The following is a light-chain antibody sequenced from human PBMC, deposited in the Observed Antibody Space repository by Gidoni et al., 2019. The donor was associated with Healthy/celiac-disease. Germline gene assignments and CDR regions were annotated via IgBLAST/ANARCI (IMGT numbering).Light chain of an antibody. CDR3: QQYGSFSFT. Sequence: EIVLTQSPGTLSLSPGERATLSCRASQSVSSSYLAWYQQKPGQAPRLLIYGASSRATGIPDRFSGSGSGTDFTLTISRLEPEDFAVYYCQQYGSFSFTFGPXTKVDIK. V-gene: IGKV3-20*01. J-gene: IGKJ3*01. CDR2: GAS. CDR1: QSVSSSY.